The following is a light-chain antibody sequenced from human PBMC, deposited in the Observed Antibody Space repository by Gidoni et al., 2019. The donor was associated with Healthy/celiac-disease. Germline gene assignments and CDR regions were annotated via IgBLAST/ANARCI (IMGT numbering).Light chain of an antibody. CDR3: KQLNSYLFT. V-gene: IGKV1-9*01. J-gene: IGKJ3*01. CDR2: AAS. Sequence: DIQFTQSPSFLSASVGDRVTITCRASQGISSYLAWYQQKPGKAPKLLIYAASTLQSGVPSRFSGSGSGTEFTLTISSLQPEDFATYYCKQLNSYLFTFGPGTKVDIK. CDR1: QGISSY.